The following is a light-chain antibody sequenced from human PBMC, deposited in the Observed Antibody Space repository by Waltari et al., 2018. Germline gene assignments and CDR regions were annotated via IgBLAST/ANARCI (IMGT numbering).Light chain of an antibody. V-gene: IGKV2-30*02. CDR1: QSLVQSDGNTF. J-gene: IGKJ2*01. Sequence: DVVMTQSPLSLAVTLGQPASISCWSSQSLVQSDGNTFLNWFHQRPGQSPRHLIYKVSNRESGVPDRFSGSGSGTAFTLKISRVEAEDVGIFYCLQSSQWPYAFGQGTKLEIK. CDR3: LQSSQWPYA. CDR2: KVS.